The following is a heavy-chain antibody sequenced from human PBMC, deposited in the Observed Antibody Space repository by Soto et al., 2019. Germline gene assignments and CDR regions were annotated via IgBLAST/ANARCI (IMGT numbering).Heavy chain of an antibody. J-gene: IGHJ4*02. D-gene: IGHD1-26*01. V-gene: IGHV3-23*01. CDR2: ISGSGSST. Sequence: VQLLESGGGLVQPGGSLRLSCAASGFTFSSYAMNWVRQAPGKGLEWASGISGSGSSTYYADSVKGRFTISRDNSKNTLYLQMNSLRADDTAVYYCAKFKLSRSSPSDYWGQGTLVTVSS. CDR3: AKFKLSRSSPSDY. CDR1: GFTFSSYA.